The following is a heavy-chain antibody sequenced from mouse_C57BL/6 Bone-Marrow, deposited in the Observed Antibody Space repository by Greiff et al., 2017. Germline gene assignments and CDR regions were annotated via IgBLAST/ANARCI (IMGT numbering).Heavy chain of an antibody. CDR3: ARTFITTVVATGYFDV. V-gene: IGHV2-2*01. J-gene: IGHJ1*03. D-gene: IGHD1-1*01. CDR2: IWSGGST. CDR1: GFSLTSYG. Sequence: VQLQQSGPGLVQPSQSLSITCTVSGFSLTSYGVHWVRQSPGKGLEWLGVIWSGGSTDYNAAFISRLSISKDNSKSQVFFKMNSLQADDTAIYYCARTFITTVVATGYFDVWGTGTTVTVSS.